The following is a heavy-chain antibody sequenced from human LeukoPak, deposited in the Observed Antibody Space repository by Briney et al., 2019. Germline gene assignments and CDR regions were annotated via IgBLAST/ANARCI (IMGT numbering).Heavy chain of an antibody. CDR2: IYSGGST. V-gene: IGHV3-53*04. J-gene: IGHJ4*02. Sequence: ETLSLTCTVSGGSISSFYWSWIRQPPGKGLEWVSVIYSGGSTYYADSVKGRFTISRHNSKNTLYLQMNSLGAEDTAVYYCARGLSSSWAPFDYWGQGTLVTVSS. CDR3: ARGLSSSWAPFDY. CDR1: GGSISSFY. D-gene: IGHD6-13*01.